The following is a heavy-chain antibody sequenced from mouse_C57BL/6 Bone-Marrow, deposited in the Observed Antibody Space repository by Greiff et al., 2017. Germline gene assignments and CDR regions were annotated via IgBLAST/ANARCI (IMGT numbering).Heavy chain of an antibody. CDR1: GFNIKDDY. D-gene: IGHD2-5*01. V-gene: IGHV14-4*01. Sequence: VQLQQSGAELVRPGASVKLSCTATGFNIKDDYMHWVKQRPEQGLAWIGWIDPENGDTEYASKLQGKATITADTSSNTAYLQLSSLTSEDTAVYYCTQAYYSNWAYWGQGTLVTVSA. J-gene: IGHJ3*01. CDR3: TQAYYSNWAY. CDR2: IDPENGDT.